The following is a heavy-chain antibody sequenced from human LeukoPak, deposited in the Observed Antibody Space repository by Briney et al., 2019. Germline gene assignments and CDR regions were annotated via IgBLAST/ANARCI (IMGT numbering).Heavy chain of an antibody. J-gene: IGHJ4*02. CDR2: INSDGSST. D-gene: IGHD3-22*01. Sequence: GGSLRLSCAASGFTFSNYWMHWVRQAPGKGLVWVSRINSDGSSTNYADSVKGRFTISRDNSKNTLYLQMNSLRAEDTAVYYCARVLHKRNYDSSVYYGYWGQGSLVTVSS. CDR1: GFTFSNYW. CDR3: ARVLHKRNYDSSVYYGY. V-gene: IGHV3-74*01.